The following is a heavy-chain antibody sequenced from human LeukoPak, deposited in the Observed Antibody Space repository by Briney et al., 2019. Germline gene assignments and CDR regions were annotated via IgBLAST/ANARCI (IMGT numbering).Heavy chain of an antibody. D-gene: IGHD5-18*01. V-gene: IGHV4-39*01. J-gene: IGHJ4*02. CDR3: ARHTAMGSPLYY. CDR2: RYYSGSA. Sequence: SDTLSLTCTVSGGSISSSAYYWVCIRQPPGKGLEGIGSRYYSGSAYYNPSLKTRVAISVDSSKNQFSLKMSSVTAADTAVYYCARHTAMGSPLYYWGQGALVTVSS. CDR1: GGSISSSAYY.